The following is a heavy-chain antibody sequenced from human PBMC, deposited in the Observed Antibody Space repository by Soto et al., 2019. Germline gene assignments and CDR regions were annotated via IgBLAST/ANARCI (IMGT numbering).Heavy chain of an antibody. V-gene: IGHV3-23*01. Sequence: EVQLLESGGGLVQPGGSLRLSCTTSGFVFGSYPMAWVRQAPGKGLEWVSAISATGDNTYYADSMKGRCTISRDNSKQTVFLQMNGLGAEDTGIYYCAKRSGSWYFFDHQGQGTLVAVSS. J-gene: IGHJ4*02. D-gene: IGHD6-13*01. CDR1: GFVFGSYP. CDR3: AKRSGSWYFFDH. CDR2: ISATGDNT.